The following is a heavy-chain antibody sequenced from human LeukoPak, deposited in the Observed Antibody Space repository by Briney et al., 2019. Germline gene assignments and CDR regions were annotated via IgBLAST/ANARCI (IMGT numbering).Heavy chain of an antibody. CDR3: ASDLVGSSSSKVYYYYMDV. D-gene: IGHD6-6*01. Sequence: ASVKVSCKVSGYTLTELSMHWVRQAPGKGLEWMGGFDPEDGETIYAQKFQGRVTMTEDTSTDTAYMELSSLRSEDTAVYYCASDLVGSSSSKVYYYYMDVWGKGTTVTVSS. CDR1: GYTLTELS. J-gene: IGHJ6*03. V-gene: IGHV1-24*01. CDR2: FDPEDGET.